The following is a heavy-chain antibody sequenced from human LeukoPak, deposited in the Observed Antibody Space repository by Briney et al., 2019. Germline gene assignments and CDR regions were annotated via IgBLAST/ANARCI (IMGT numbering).Heavy chain of an antibody. J-gene: IGHJ4*02. CDR2: IIPIFGTA. V-gene: IGHV1-69*06. CDR1: GGTLSSYA. Sequence: SVKVSCKASGGTLSSYAISWVRQAPGQGLEWMGGIIPIFGTANYAQKFQGRVTITADKSTSTAYMELSSLRSEDTAVYYCARVAESYFDYWGQGTLVTVSS. CDR3: ARVAESYFDY.